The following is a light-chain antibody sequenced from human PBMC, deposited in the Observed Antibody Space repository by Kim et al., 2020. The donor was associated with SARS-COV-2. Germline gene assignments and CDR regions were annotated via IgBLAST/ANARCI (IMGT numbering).Light chain of an antibody. CDR1: QTITTY. CDR3: QQTYSLPRT. Sequence: SASVGDRVPITCRAGQTITTYLNWYQQKPGKAPNLLIHAASSLHGGVPSRFSGSGSGTDFTLTISNLQPEDFATYYCQQTYSLPRTFGQGTKGISN. V-gene: IGKV1-39*01. CDR2: AAS. J-gene: IGKJ1*01.